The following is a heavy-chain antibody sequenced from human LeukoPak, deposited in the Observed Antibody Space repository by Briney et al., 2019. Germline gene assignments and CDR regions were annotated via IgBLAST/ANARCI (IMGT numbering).Heavy chain of an antibody. Sequence: ASVKVSCKASRGTFSSYAISWVRQAPGQGLEWMGGIIPIFGTANYAQKFQGRVTITADESTSTAYMELSRLRSDDTAVYYCASPSYYYGSGSYYLPPRYWGQGTLVTVSS. CDR2: IIPIFGTA. CDR1: RGTFSSYA. J-gene: IGHJ4*02. D-gene: IGHD3-10*01. V-gene: IGHV1-69*13. CDR3: ASPSYYYGSGSYYLPPRY.